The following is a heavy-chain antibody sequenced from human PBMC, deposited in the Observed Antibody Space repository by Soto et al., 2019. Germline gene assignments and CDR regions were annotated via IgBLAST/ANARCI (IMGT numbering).Heavy chain of an antibody. CDR3: AKLGSSTWSPHYYFDS. V-gene: IGHV3-48*01. D-gene: IGHD6-13*01. J-gene: IGHJ4*02. CDR2: ISSSSSTI. Sequence: GGSLRLSCAASGFTFSSYSMNWVRQAPGKGLEWVSYISSSSSTIYYADSVKGRFTISRDNSKYTLYLQMTSLRAEDTAVYYCAKLGSSTWSPHYYFDSWGQGSLVTVSS. CDR1: GFTFSSYS.